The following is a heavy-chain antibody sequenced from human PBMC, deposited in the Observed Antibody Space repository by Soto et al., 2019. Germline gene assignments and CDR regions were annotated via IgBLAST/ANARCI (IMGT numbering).Heavy chain of an antibody. Sequence: QLQESGPGLVKPSETLSLTCTVSGASIITGNFYWAWISQSPGTGQESMGRICFGRDTYFNPSLKSRLTISADTSKNQFSLNLNSVTAADTAVYYCARQPLHRVGSSISTLDIWGQGTVVTVSS. CDR2: ICFGRDT. CDR1: GASIITGNFY. D-gene: IGHD1-26*01. CDR3: ARQPLHRVGSSISTLDI. V-gene: IGHV4-39*01. J-gene: IGHJ3*02.